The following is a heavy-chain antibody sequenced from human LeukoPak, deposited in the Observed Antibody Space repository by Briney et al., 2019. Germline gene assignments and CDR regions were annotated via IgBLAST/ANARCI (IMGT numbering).Heavy chain of an antibody. V-gene: IGHV4-34*01. Sequence: ASETLSLTCAVYGGSFSGWWSWIRQPPGKGLEWIGEIHHSGGTKYNPSLRSLDTISVDTSKRQISLKMTSVTAADTAIYYCARHSGWAFDIWGQGTVVTVSS. CDR1: GGSFSGW. CDR2: IHHSGGT. D-gene: IGHD6-19*01. J-gene: IGHJ3*02. CDR3: ARHSGWAFDI.